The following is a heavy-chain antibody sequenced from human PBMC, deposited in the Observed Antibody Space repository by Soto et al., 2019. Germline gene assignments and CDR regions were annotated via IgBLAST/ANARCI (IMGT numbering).Heavy chain of an antibody. D-gene: IGHD7-27*01. V-gene: IGHV4-4*07. J-gene: IGHJ3*02. CDR3: ARDQSGAADI. Sequence: SETLSLTCTGSGASVRPYYWSWIRQAAGKGLAWIGHMYINGRTNYIPSLKSRITMSVDTSKNQFSLNLKFVTAADTAVYCCARDQSGAADIWGQVTMVTVSS. CDR1: GASVRPYY. CDR2: MYINGRT.